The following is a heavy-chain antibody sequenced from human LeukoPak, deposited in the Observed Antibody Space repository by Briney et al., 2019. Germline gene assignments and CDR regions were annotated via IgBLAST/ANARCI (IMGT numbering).Heavy chain of an antibody. CDR1: GFTFNNYA. V-gene: IGHV3-23*01. J-gene: IGHJ4*02. CDR2: ISGSDGST. CDR3: ARCRHSYDSSGFPHY. D-gene: IGHD3-22*01. Sequence: GGSLRLSCAASGFTFNNYAMTWVRQAPGKGLEWVSIISGSDGSTYYADPVKDRFTISRDNSKNSLYLQMNSLRPEDTALYYCARCRHSYDSSGFPHYWGQGTLVTVSS.